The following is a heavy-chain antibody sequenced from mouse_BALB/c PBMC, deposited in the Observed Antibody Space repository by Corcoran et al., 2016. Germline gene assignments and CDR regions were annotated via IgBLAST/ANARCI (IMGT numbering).Heavy chain of an antibody. Sequence: QIQLVQSGPELKKPGETVRISCKASGYTFTTAGMQWVQKMPGKGLKWIGWINTHSGVPKYAEDFKGRFAFSLETSASTAYLQISNLKNEDTATYVCARQRVYDYDGFADWGQGTLVTVSA. V-gene: IGHV9-4*02. CDR1: GYTFTTAG. CDR2: INTHSGVP. D-gene: IGHD2-4*01. J-gene: IGHJ3*01. CDR3: ARQRVYDYDGFAD.